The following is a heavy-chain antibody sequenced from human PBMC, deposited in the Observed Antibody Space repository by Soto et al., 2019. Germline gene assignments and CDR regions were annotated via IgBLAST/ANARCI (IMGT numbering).Heavy chain of an antibody. J-gene: IGHJ5*01. Sequence: QVQLVQSGAEVKKPGASVKVSCKASGYTFTSYGISWVRQAPGQGLEWMGWISAYNGNTNYAQKLQGRVTMTTDTSSSSAYMELRSVISVESASYYCARDGEYISGWHNWNDVASWFDSWGQGILVSVSS. V-gene: IGHV1-18*01. D-gene: IGHD1-20*01. CDR2: ISAYNGNT. CDR1: GYTFTSYG. CDR3: ARDGEYISGWHNWNDVASWFDS.